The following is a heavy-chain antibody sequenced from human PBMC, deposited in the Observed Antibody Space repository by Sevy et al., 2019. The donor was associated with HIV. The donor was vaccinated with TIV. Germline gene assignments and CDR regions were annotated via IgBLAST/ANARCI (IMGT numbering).Heavy chain of an antibody. V-gene: IGHV3-30*02. J-gene: IGHJ6*02. D-gene: IGHD2-15*01. CDR3: ATSRYCSGGSCYGAEYYYGMDV. CDR2: IRYDGSNK. Sequence: GGSLRLSCAASGFTFSSYGMHWVRQAPGKGLEWVAFIRYDGSNKYYADSVKGRFTISRDNSKNTLYLQMNSLRAEDTAVYYCATSRYCSGGSCYGAEYYYGMDVWGQGTTVTVSS. CDR1: GFTFSSYG.